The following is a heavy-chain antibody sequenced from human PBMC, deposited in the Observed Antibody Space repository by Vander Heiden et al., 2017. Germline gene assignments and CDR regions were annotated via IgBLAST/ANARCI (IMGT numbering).Heavy chain of an antibody. V-gene: IGHV3-23*01. CDR1: GFTFSSYA. CDR3: AKDEDSGGVVAAPYDY. J-gene: IGHJ4*02. D-gene: IGHD2-15*01. CDR2: ISGSGGST. Sequence: EVQLLESGGGLVQPGGSLRLSCAASGFTFSSYAMSWVRQAPGKGLEWVSAISGSGGSTYYADSVKGRFTISRDNSKNTLDLKMNSMRAEDTAVYYCAKDEDSGGVVAAPYDYWGQGTLVTVSS.